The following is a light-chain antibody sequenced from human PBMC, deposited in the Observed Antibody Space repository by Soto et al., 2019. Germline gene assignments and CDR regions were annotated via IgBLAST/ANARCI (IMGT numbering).Light chain of an antibody. CDR1: QSVNSN. J-gene: IGKJ4*01. Sequence: ETVMTQSPATLSVSPGERATLSCRASQSVNSNLAWYQQESGQPPRLLVFGASTRATGVPARCSGSGSGTEFTLTISGLQSEDFAVYFCQQYASWPLTFGGGTKVEI. V-gene: IGKV3-15*01. CDR3: QQYASWPLT. CDR2: GAS.